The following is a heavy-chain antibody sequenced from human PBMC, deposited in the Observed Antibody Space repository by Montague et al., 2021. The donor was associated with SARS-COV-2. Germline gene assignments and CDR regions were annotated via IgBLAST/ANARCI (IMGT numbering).Heavy chain of an antibody. CDR3: ARRRIYLGESR. CDR1: GGSISRYY. Sequence: SETLSLTCTVSGGSISRYYWSWIRQSPGQGLEWIAYISESGSPNYNPSLSSRVTVPVDTSKSQFSLRLTSVTAADTALYYCARRRIYLGESRWGEGTLVTVSS. V-gene: IGHV4-59*08. D-gene: IGHD3-16*01. J-gene: IGHJ4*02. CDR2: ISESGSP.